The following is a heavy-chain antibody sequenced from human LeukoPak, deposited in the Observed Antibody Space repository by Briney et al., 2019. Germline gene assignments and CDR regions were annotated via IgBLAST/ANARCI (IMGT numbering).Heavy chain of an antibody. CDR1: GFTFSNAW. Sequence: GRSLRLSCAASGFTFSNAWMSCGRQTPGEGLGWGGRIKSKTDGGTTDYAAPVKGRFTISRDDSKNTLYLQMNSLKTEDTAVYYCTTDVSRGSYYREIFDYWGQGTLVTVSS. V-gene: IGHV3-15*01. J-gene: IGHJ4*02. CDR2: IKSKTDGGTT. CDR3: TTDVSRGSYYREIFDY. D-gene: IGHD1-26*01.